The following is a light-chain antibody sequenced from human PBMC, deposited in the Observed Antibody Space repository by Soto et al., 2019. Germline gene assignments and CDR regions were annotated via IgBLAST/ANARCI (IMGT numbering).Light chain of an antibody. Sequence: QSVLTQPPSVSGAPGQRVTMSCTGSSSNIGAGYDVHWYQQLPGTAPKLLISDNSNRPSGVPDRFSGPKSGTSASLAITGLQAEDEADYYCQSYDSSLSGSCVFGTGTKVTVL. CDR2: DNS. CDR1: SSNIGAGYD. J-gene: IGLJ1*01. CDR3: QSYDSSLSGSCV. V-gene: IGLV1-40*01.